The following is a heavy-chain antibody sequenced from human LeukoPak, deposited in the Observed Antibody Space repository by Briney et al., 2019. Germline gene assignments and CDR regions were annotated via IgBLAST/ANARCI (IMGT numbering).Heavy chain of an antibody. V-gene: IGHV4-39*01. D-gene: IGHD6-19*01. Sequence: SETLSLTCTVSGGSIRSSSCYWGWIRQPPGKGLEWIGSIYYSGSTYYNASLKSRGTISVDTSKNQFSLKLNSVTAADTAVYFCARQVVAVAGTGYFDYWGQGTLVTVSS. CDR2: IYYSGST. CDR1: GGSIRSSSCY. J-gene: IGHJ4*02. CDR3: ARQVVAVAGTGYFDY.